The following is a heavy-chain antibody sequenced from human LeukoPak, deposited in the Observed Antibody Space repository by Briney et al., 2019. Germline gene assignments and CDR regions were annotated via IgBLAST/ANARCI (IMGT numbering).Heavy chain of an antibody. CDR2: ISYDGSNK. D-gene: IGHD1-1*01. CDR3: AKDRERHDYYYGMDV. CDR1: GFTFSSYG. Sequence: GGSLRLSCAASGFTFSSYGMHWVRQAPGKGLEWVAVISYDGSNKYYADSVKGRFTISRDNSKNTLYLQMNSLRAEDTAVYYCAKDRERHDYYYGMDVWGQGTTVTVSS. V-gene: IGHV3-30*18. J-gene: IGHJ6*02.